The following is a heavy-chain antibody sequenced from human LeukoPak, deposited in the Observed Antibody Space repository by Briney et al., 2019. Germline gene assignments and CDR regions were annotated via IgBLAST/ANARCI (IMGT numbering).Heavy chain of an antibody. CDR1: GFTFDDYA. V-gene: IGHV3-43D*03. CDR2: ISWDGGST. J-gene: IGHJ5*02. Sequence: SGGSLRLSCAASGFTFDDYAMHWVRQAPGKGLEWVSLISWDGGSTYYADSMKGRFTISRDNSKNSLYLQMNSLRAEDTALYYCAKDISLGNGFDPWGQGTLVTVSS. D-gene: IGHD7-27*01. CDR3: AKDISLGNGFDP.